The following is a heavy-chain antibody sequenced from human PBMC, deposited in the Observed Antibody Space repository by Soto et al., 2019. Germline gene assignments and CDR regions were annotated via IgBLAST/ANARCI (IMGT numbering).Heavy chain of an antibody. CDR2: TRNKANSYTT. Sequence: EVQLVESGGGLVQPGGSLRLSCAASGFTFSDHYMDWVRQAPGKGLEWVGRTRNKANSYTTEYAASVKGRFSISRDDSKNSLYLQMKSLKTEDTAVYYCAKTTYGSGSYYFDYWGQGTLVTVSS. D-gene: IGHD3-10*01. CDR1: GFTFSDHY. J-gene: IGHJ4*02. CDR3: AKTTYGSGSYYFDY. V-gene: IGHV3-72*01.